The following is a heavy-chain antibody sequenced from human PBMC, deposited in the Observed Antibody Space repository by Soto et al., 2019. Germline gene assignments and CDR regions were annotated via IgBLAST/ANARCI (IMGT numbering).Heavy chain of an antibody. CDR2: IYTSGST. CDR3: ARRKDFDILTGYHNDAFDI. V-gene: IGHV4-4*07. D-gene: IGHD3-9*01. CDR1: GGSISSYY. J-gene: IGHJ3*02. Sequence: SETLSLTCTVSGGSISSYYWSWIRQPAGKGLEWIGRIYTSGSTNYNPSLKSRVTMSVDTSKNQFSLKLSSVTAADTAVYYCARRKDFDILTGYHNDAFDIWGQGTMVTVSS.